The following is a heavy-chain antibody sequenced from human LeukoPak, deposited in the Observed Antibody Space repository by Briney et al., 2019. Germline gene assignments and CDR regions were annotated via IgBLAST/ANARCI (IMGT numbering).Heavy chain of an antibody. J-gene: IGHJ4*02. Sequence: GGSLRLSCAASGFTFSSYAMSWVRQAPGKGLEWVSAISGSGGSTYYADSVKGRFTISRDNSKNTLYLQMNSLGAEDTAVYYCAKDLSGSGGFDYWGQGTLVTVSS. CDR3: AKDLSGSGGFDY. V-gene: IGHV3-23*01. CDR2: ISGSGGST. D-gene: IGHD1-26*01. CDR1: GFTFSSYA.